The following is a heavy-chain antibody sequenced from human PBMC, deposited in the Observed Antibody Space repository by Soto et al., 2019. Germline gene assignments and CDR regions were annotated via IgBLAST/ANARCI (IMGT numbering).Heavy chain of an antibody. Sequence: ASVKVSCKASGYTFTSYGISWVRQAPGQGLEWMGWISAYNGNTNYAQKLQGRVTMTTDTSTSTAYMELRGLRSDDTAVYYCARGNDPIAAAGPVDYWGQGTLVTVSS. CDR1: GYTFTSYG. J-gene: IGHJ4*02. CDR3: ARGNDPIAAAGPVDY. V-gene: IGHV1-18*01. CDR2: ISAYNGNT. D-gene: IGHD6-13*01.